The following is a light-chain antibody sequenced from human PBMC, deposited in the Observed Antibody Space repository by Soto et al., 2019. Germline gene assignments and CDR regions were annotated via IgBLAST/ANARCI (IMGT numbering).Light chain of an antibody. J-gene: IGLJ1*01. CDR1: SANIGAGYE. V-gene: IGLV1-40*01. Sequence: QPVLTQPPAVSEAPGQRVTISCTGSSANIGAGYEAHWYQQVPGTDPKRLIYENNNRPSWVPHRFSGAKSGTSASLDVTGLPADDEDEYYCQSYNISLRGYVFGNGTKVTAL. CDR3: QSYNISLRGYV. CDR2: ENN.